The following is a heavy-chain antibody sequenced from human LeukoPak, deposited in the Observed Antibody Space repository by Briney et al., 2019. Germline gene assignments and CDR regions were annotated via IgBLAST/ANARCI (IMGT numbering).Heavy chain of an antibody. V-gene: IGHV1-2*02. D-gene: IGHD2-21*02. J-gene: IGHJ3*02. CDR2: INPNSGGT. Sequence: GASVKVSCKDSGYTFTDYYMHWVRQAPGQGLGWMGWINPNSGGTNYAQKFQGRVTMTRDTSISTAYMELSRLRSDDTAVYYCARGGDCYSSENDAFDIWGQGTMVTVSS. CDR3: ARGGDCYSSENDAFDI. CDR1: GYTFTDYY.